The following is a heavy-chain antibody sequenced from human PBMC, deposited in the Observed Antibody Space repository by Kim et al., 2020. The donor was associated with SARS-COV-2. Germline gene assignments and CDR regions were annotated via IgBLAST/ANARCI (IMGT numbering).Heavy chain of an antibody. J-gene: IGHJ4*02. CDR2: ISAYNGNT. D-gene: IGHD1-26*01. CDR1: GYTFTSYG. V-gene: IGHV1-18*04. CDR3: ASGKVGATTFLDRWAFDY. Sequence: ASVKVSCKASGYTFTSYGISWVRQAPGQGLEWMGWISAYNGNTNYAQKLQGRVTMTTDTSTSTAYMELRSLRSDDTAVYYCASGKVGATTFLDRWAFDYWGQGTLVTVSS.